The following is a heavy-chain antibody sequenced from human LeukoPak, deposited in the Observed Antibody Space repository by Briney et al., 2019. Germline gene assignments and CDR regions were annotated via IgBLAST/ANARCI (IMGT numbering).Heavy chain of an antibody. Sequence: SETLSLTCTVSGGSISSYYWSWIRQPPGKGLEWIGYIYYSGSTNYNPSLKSRVTISVDTSKNQFSPKLSSVTAADTAVYYCARLPTGDYFDYWGQGTLVTVSS. V-gene: IGHV4-59*08. CDR1: GGSISSYY. CDR2: IYYSGST. J-gene: IGHJ4*02. CDR3: ARLPTGDYFDY.